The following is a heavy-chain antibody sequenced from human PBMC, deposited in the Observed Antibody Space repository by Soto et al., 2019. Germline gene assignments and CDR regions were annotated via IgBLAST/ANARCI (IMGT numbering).Heavy chain of an antibody. J-gene: IGHJ4*02. CDR2: IYYSGST. Sequence: PSETLSLTCTVSGGSVSSGSYYWSWIRQPPGKGLEWIGYIYYSGSTNYNPSLKSRVTISVDTSKSQFSLKLSSVTAADTAVYYCARVRPGRYYDSSGYRIIDYWGQGTLVTVSS. CDR1: GGSVSSGSYY. CDR3: ARVRPGRYYDSSGYRIIDY. V-gene: IGHV4-61*01. D-gene: IGHD3-22*01.